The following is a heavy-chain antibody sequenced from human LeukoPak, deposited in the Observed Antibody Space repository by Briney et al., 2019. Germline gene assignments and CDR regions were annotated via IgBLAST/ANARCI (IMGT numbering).Heavy chain of an antibody. CDR2: ISGSGGST. Sequence: GGSLRLSCAASGFTFSSYAMSWVRQAPVKGLEWVSAISGSGGSTYYADSVKGRFTISRDNSKNTLYLQMNSLRAEDTAVYYCAKDRGWYCSGGSCYEYNWFDPWGQGTLVTVSS. J-gene: IGHJ5*02. CDR3: AKDRGWYCSGGSCYEYNWFDP. CDR1: GFTFSSYA. V-gene: IGHV3-23*01. D-gene: IGHD2-15*01.